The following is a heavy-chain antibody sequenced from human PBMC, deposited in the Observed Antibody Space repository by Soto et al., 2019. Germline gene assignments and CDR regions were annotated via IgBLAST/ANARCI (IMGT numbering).Heavy chain of an antibody. Sequence: GGSLRLSCAASGFTFSSYAMNWVRQAPGKGLEWVSGISGSGGATYYADSVKGRVTISRDNSKNTVYLQMKSLRAEDTAVYYCAKVSLGATTISDYYYYGTDVWGPGTTVTVSS. CDR3: AKVSLGATTISDYYYYGTDV. CDR1: GFTFSSYA. D-gene: IGHD1-26*01. V-gene: IGHV3-23*01. CDR2: ISGSGGAT. J-gene: IGHJ6*02.